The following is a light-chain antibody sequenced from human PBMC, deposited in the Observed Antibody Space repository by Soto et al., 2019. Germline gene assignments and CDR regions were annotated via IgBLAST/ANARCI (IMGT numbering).Light chain of an antibody. V-gene: IGKV1-5*02. Sequence: DIQMTQSPSTLSASVGDRVTIICRASQSISTWLAWYQQKPGKAPKLLMYAASRLESGVPSRFSGSGSGTEFTLTITSLQPDDVATYYCQQYKTHWTFGQGTKVEIK. CDR3: QQYKTHWT. CDR2: AAS. CDR1: QSISTW. J-gene: IGKJ1*01.